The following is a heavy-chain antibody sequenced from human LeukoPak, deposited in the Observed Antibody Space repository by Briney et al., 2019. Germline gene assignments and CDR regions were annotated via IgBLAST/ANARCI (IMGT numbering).Heavy chain of an antibody. D-gene: IGHD1-26*01. V-gene: IGHV4-31*03. CDR1: GDSISSGADY. CDR2: IYYSGST. CDR3: ARDNKGSGSYTYFDY. Sequence: PSQTLSLTCTVSGDSISSGADYWSWIRQHPGKGLEWIGYIYYSGSTYYNPSLKSRVTISVDTSKNQFSLKLSSVTAADTAVYYCARDNKGSGSYTYFDYWGQGTLVTVSS. J-gene: IGHJ4*02.